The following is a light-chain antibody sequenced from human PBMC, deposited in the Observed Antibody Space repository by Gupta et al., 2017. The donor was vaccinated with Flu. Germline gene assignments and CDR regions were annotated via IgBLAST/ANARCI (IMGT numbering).Light chain of an antibody. Sequence: QSALTQPASVSGSPGQSITISCTGTSSDVGHYNYVSWYQQHPGKVPKLMIYEVTDRPSGVSKRFSGSKSGNTASLTISGLQAEDEADYFCASYTTTSTWVFGGGTKLTVL. CDR2: EVT. V-gene: IGLV2-14*01. J-gene: IGLJ3*02. CDR1: SSDVGHYNY. CDR3: ASYTTTSTWV.